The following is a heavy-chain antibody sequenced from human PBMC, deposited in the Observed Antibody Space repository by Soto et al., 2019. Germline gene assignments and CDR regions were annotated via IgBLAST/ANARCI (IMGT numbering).Heavy chain of an antibody. Sequence: QVQLQESGPGLVKPSQTLSLTCTVSGGSISSGGYFWSWIRQHPGKGLEWIGFIYYSGSTYYNPSLQCRVTISVDTSKNQFSLKLSSVTAADTAVYYCAREGAAPYYYYGMDVWGQGTTVTVSS. CDR1: GGSISSGGYF. CDR3: AREGAAPYYYYGMDV. D-gene: IGHD6-6*01. J-gene: IGHJ6*02. V-gene: IGHV4-31*03. CDR2: IYYSGST.